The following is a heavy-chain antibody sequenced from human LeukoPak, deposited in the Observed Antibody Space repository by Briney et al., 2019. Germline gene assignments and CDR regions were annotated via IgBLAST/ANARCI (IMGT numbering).Heavy chain of an antibody. CDR2: ISSSSSYI. D-gene: IGHD3-22*01. Sequence: GGSLRLSCAASGFTFSSYSMNWVRQAPGKGLEWVSSISSSSSYIYYADSVKGRFTISRDNSKNTLYLQMNSLRAEDTAVYYCARALTYYYDSSGPLDYWGQGTLVTVSS. V-gene: IGHV3-21*01. J-gene: IGHJ4*02. CDR1: GFTFSSYS. CDR3: ARALTYYYDSSGPLDY.